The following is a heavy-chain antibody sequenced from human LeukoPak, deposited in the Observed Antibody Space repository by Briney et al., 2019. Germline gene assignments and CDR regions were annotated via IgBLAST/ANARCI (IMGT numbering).Heavy chain of an antibody. CDR2: VNHSGTT. V-gene: IGHV4-34*01. CDR1: DGLFSGYY. D-gene: IGHD2-2*02. Sequence: SETLSLTCAVYDGLFSGYYWSWIRQPPGMGLEWIGEVNHSGTTNYNPSLKSRVTISVDTSKSRFSLKLTSVTAADTAVYYCARVPDCSTTSCYTLGWLDPWGQGTLVTVSS. J-gene: IGHJ5*02. CDR3: ARVPDCSTTSCYTLGWLDP.